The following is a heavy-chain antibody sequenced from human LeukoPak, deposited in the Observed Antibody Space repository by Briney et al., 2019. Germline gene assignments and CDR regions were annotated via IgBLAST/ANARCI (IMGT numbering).Heavy chain of an antibody. Sequence: GGSLRLSCAASGFTFSSYEMNWVRQAPGKGLEWVSYISSSGSTIYYADSVKGRFTISRDNAKNSLYLQMNSPRAEDTAVYYCARDRYDFWSGYGGYFDYWGQGTLVTVSS. D-gene: IGHD3-3*01. V-gene: IGHV3-48*03. CDR3: ARDRYDFWSGYGGYFDY. J-gene: IGHJ4*02. CDR2: ISSSGSTI. CDR1: GFTFSSYE.